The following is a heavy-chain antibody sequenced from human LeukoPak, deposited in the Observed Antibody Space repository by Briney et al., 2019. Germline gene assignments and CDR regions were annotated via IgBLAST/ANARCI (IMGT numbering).Heavy chain of an antibody. D-gene: IGHD4-11*01. CDR1: GYTFTNYY. CDR2: VNPSGRYK. CDR3: AKDKELADYRYYFDY. V-gene: IGHV1-46*01. J-gene: IGHJ4*02. Sequence: AASVKVSCKASGYTFTNYYIHWVRQAPRQGLEWVGLVNPSGRYKTYEHKLQGRVTMTSDMSTSTVYMALNSLRSAATAVYYCAKDKELADYRYYFDYWGQGTLVTVSS.